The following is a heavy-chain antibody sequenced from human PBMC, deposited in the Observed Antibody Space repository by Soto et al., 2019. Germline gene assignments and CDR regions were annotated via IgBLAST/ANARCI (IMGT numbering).Heavy chain of an antibody. Sequence: SVKVSCKASGGTFSSYAISWVRQAPGQGLEWMGGIIPIFGTANYAQKFQGRVTITADESTSTAYMELSSLRSEDTAVYYCASRVRSSGWYYWFDPWGQGTLVTVSS. CDR1: GGTFSSYA. CDR3: ASRVRSSGWYYWFDP. CDR2: IIPIFGTA. J-gene: IGHJ5*02. V-gene: IGHV1-69*13. D-gene: IGHD6-19*01.